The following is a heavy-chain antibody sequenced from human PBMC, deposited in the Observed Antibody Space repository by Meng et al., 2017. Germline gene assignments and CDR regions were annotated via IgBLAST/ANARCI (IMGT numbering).Heavy chain of an antibody. CDR2: INPKSGDT. CDR1: GYTFPDYW. Sequence: QGERVQAGAEVKKPGASVKVSCKASGYTFPDYWLHWVRRAPGQGLEWMGRINPKSGDTHYAQRFQGRVTMTGDTSISTAYMELSGLRSDDTAMYYCARALIVVANWFDPWGQGTLVTVSS. D-gene: IGHD3-22*01. J-gene: IGHJ5*02. V-gene: IGHV1-2*06. CDR3: ARALIVVANWFDP.